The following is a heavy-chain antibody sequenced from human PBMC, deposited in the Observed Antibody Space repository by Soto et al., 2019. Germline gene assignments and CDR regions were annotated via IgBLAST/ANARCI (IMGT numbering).Heavy chain of an antibody. V-gene: IGHV1-2*02. Sequence: QVQLVQSGAEVKKPGASVRVSCKASGYTFTAFYIHWVRQAPGQGLERMGWIFPNSGATNYTQKFQGLVTLTSDTTINTAYLELTRLRSHDSAVYYCARGFPGTKEFDPWGPGTLVTVSS. J-gene: IGHJ5*02. CDR1: GYTFTAFY. CDR3: ARGFPGTKEFDP. D-gene: IGHD4-17*01. CDR2: IFPNSGAT.